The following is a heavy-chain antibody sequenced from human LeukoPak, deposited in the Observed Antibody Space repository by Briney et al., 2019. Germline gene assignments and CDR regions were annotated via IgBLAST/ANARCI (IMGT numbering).Heavy chain of an antibody. Sequence: GGSLRLSCAASGFIFGDYYVSWIRQAPGKGLEWISYISSTGNDADSVKGRFTISKDHAKKSVHLEMNSLRDEDAAIYHCAREAVGGRYFDYWGQGTLVAVSS. V-gene: IGHV3-11*01. CDR1: GFIFGDYY. CDR2: ISSTG. D-gene: IGHD6-19*01. J-gene: IGHJ4*02. CDR3: AREAVGGRYFDY.